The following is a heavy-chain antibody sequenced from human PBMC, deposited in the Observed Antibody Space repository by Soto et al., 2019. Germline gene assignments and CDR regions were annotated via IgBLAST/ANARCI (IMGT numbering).Heavy chain of an antibody. CDR1: GGNSNSYS. D-gene: IGHD3-3*01. J-gene: IGHJ4*02. CDR2: IVPLSGTQ. CDR3: ARDWRQMSRGGFFDY. V-gene: IGHV1-69*06. Sequence: QVRLVQSGAEVKKPGSSVKLSCKVSGGNSNSYSIAWVRQAPGQGLQWLGTIVPLSGTQNHAHKFQGRVTITADTSTNTAYLELSSLRYEDTAIYYCARDWRQMSRGGFFDYWGQGSLVTISS.